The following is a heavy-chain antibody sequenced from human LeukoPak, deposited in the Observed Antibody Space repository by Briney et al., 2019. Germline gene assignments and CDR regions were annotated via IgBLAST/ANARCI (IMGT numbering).Heavy chain of an antibody. V-gene: IGHV1-58*01. D-gene: IGHD4-11*01. J-gene: IGHJ6*02. CDR2: IVVGSGNT. CDR1: GFTFTKSA. Sequence: SVKVSCKASGFTFTKSALQWVRQARGQRLEWIGWIVVGSGNTDYAQKFQERVTITRDMFTSTAYMELSSLRSEDTAAYYCAAGLRGPTVTGKYYYYGMDVWGQGTTVTVSS. CDR3: AAGLRGPTVTGKYYYYGMDV.